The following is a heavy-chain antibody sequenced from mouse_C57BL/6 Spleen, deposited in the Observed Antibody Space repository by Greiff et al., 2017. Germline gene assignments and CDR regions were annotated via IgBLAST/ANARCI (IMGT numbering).Heavy chain of an antibody. CDR3: ARGAYYGSSFGG. CDR2: IHPNSGST. J-gene: IGHJ2*01. CDR1: GYTFTSYW. D-gene: IGHD1-1*01. V-gene: IGHV1-64*01. Sequence: QVQLQQPGAELVKPGASVKLSCKASGYTFTSYWMHWVKQRPGQGLEWIGMIHPNSGSTNYNEKFKSKATLTVDKSSSTAYMQLSSLTSEDSAVYYCARGAYYGSSFGGWGQGTTLTVSS.